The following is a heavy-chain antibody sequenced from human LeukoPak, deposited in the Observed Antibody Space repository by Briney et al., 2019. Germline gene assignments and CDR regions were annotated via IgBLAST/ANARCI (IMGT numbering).Heavy chain of an antibody. V-gene: IGHV1-58*01. CDR3: AALSVNHGDYDPFDY. Sequence: RGASVKVSCKASGFTFTSSAVQWVRQARGQRLEWIGWIVVGSGNTNYAQKFQERVTITRDMSTSTAYMELSSLRSKDTAVYYCAALSVNHGDYDPFDYWGQGTLVTVSS. CDR2: IVVGSGNT. J-gene: IGHJ4*02. CDR1: GFTFTSSA. D-gene: IGHD4-17*01.